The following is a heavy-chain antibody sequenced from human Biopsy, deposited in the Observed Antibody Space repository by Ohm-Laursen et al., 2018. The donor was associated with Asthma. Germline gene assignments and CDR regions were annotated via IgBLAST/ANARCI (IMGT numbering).Heavy chain of an antibody. D-gene: IGHD5-18*01. CDR3: ARDFVDSAMDYFDY. Sequence: SDTLSLTCAVSGGSVSSGSHYWSWIRQPPGKGLEWIGYISYSGSTNYNPSLRSRVTISVDTSKNQFSLKLSSVTAADTAVYYCARDFVDSAMDYFDYWGQGILVTVSS. CDR2: ISYSGST. J-gene: IGHJ4*02. CDR1: GGSVSSGSHY. V-gene: IGHV4-61*01.